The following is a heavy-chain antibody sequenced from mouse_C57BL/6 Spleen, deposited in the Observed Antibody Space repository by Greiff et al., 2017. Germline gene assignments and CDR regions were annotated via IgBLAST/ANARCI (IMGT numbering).Heavy chain of an antibody. CDR3: ASFITTAHYAMDY. CDR2: IYPGSGST. V-gene: IGHV1-55*01. CDR1: GYTFTSYW. J-gene: IGHJ4*01. D-gene: IGHD1-1*01. Sequence: QVQLQQPGAELVKPGASVKMSCKASGYTFTSYWITWVKQRPGQGLEWIGDIYPGSGSTNYNEKFKSKATLTVDTSSSTAYMQLSSLTSEDSAVYCCASFITTAHYAMDYWGQGTSVTVAS.